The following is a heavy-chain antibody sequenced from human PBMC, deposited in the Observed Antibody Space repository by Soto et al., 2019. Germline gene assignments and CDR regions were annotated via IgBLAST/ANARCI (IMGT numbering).Heavy chain of an antibody. V-gene: IGHV3-30-3*01. J-gene: IGHJ4*02. CDR3: ASFSSWYARVDY. CDR2: ISYDGSNK. D-gene: IGHD6-13*01. CDR1: GFTFSSYA. Sequence: QVQLAESGGGVVQPGRSLRLSCAASGFTFSSYAMHWVRQAPGKGLEWVAVISYDGSNKYYADSVKGRFTISRDNSKNTLYLQMNSLRAEDTAVYYCASFSSWYARVDYWGQGTLVTVSS.